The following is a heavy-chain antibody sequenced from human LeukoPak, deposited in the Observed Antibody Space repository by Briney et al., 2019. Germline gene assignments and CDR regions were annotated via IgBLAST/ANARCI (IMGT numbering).Heavy chain of an antibody. CDR3: ARVSRAGHFYYYYYMDV. J-gene: IGHJ6*03. D-gene: IGHD6-19*01. CDR2: INPSGGST. Sequence: ASVKVSRKASGYTFTSYYMHWVRQAPGQGLEWMGIINPSGGSTSYAQKFQGRVTMTEDTSTDTAYMELSSLRSDDTAVYYCARVSRAGHFYYYYYMDVWGKGTTVTISS. V-gene: IGHV1-46*01. CDR1: GYTFTSYY.